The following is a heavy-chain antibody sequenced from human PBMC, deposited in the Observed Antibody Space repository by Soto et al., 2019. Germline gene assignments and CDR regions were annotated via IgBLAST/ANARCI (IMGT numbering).Heavy chain of an antibody. V-gene: IGHV4-39*01. CDR3: ASLADFWSGLNWFDP. J-gene: IGHJ5*02. D-gene: IGHD3-3*01. Sequence: QLQLQESGPGLVKPSETLSLTCTVSGGSISSSSYYWGWIRQPPGKGLEWIGSIYYSGSTYYNPSLKSRVTISVDTSKNQVSLKLSSVTAADTAVYYCASLADFWSGLNWFDPWGQGTLVTVSS. CDR1: GGSISSSSYY. CDR2: IYYSGST.